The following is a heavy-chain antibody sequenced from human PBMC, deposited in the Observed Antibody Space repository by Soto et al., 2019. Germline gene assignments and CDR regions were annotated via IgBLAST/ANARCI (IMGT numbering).Heavy chain of an antibody. CDR3: ARQNRGYSGYGYYYYGMDV. D-gene: IGHD5-12*01. CDR2: IYHSGST. J-gene: IGHJ6*02. Sequence: SETLSLTCAVSGGSISSGAYSWSWIRQPPGKGLEWVGYIYHSGSTYYNPSLKSRVTISVDRSKNRFSLKLSSVTAADTAVYYCARQNRGYSGYGYYYYGMDVWGQGTTVTVSS. V-gene: IGHV4-30-2*01. CDR1: GGSISSGAYS.